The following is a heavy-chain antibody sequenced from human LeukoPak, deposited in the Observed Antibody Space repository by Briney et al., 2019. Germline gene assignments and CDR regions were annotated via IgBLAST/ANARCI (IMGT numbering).Heavy chain of an antibody. V-gene: IGHV4-59*08. CDR3: ARGRGNSYENFDY. CDR1: GGTISSYY. CDR2: IYYSGST. J-gene: IGHJ4*02. Sequence: PWGTLSLTCTVSGGTISSYYLSWIRQPPGKGLEWIGYIYYSGSTNYNPSLKSRVTISVDTSKNQFSLKLSSATAADTAVYYCARGRGNSYENFDYWGQGTLVTVSS. D-gene: IGHD5-18*01.